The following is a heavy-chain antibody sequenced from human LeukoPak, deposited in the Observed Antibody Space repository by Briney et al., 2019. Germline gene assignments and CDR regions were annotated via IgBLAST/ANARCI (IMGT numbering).Heavy chain of an antibody. D-gene: IGHD6-19*01. Sequence: SETLSLTCTVSGGSISSGNYYWSWIRKPAGKGLEWIGRIYTSGSTNYNPSLKSRVTISVDTSKNQFSLKLSSVTAADTAVYYCARVNSGWYGPFDYWGQGTLVTVSS. CDR1: GGSISSGNYY. CDR2: IYTSGST. V-gene: IGHV4-61*02. J-gene: IGHJ4*02. CDR3: ARVNSGWYGPFDY.